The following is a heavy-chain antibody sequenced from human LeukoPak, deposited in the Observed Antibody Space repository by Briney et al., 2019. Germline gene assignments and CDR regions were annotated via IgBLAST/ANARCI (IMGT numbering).Heavy chain of an antibody. V-gene: IGHV3-21*01. D-gene: IGHD3-22*01. CDR2: ISSSSSYI. Sequence: GGSLRLSCAASGFTVSSYSMNWVRQAPGKGLEWVSSISSSSSYIYYADSVKGRFTISRDNAKNSLYLQMNSLRAEDTAVYYCAREVRSLDSNYYDSSNYMDVWGQGTTVTVSS. CDR3: AREVRSLDSNYYDSSNYMDV. CDR1: GFTVSSYS. J-gene: IGHJ6*03.